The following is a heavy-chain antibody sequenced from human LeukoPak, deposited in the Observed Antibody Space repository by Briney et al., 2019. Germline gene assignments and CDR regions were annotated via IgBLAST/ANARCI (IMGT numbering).Heavy chain of an antibody. CDR3: ARDLGPVHSGY. D-gene: IGHD3-10*01. Sequence: GGSLRLSCAASGFTFSSYGMHWVRQAPGKGLDWVAFIHHDGSNKYYADSVRGRFTISRDNSKNTLYLQMNSLRAEDTAVYYCARDLGPVHSGYWGQGTLVTVSS. V-gene: IGHV3-30*02. J-gene: IGHJ4*02. CDR2: IHHDGSNK. CDR1: GFTFSSYG.